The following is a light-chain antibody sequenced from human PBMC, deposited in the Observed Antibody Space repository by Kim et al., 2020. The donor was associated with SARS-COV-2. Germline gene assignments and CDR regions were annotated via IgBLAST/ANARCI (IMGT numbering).Light chain of an antibody. J-gene: IGKJ1*01. CDR2: HTS. V-gene: IGKV3-15*01. CDR1: QSVGSS. CDR3: QQYNNWPPLT. Sequence: SPGERATLSCKASQSVGSSLAWYQQKPGQAPRLLMYHTSTRATGVPARFSGSGSGTDFTLTISSLQSEDFAIYYCQQYNNWPPLTFGQGTKVDIK.